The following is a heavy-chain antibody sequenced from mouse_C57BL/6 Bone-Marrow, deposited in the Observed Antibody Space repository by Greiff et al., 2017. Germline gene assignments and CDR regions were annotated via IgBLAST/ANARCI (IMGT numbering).Heavy chain of an antibody. Sequence: QVQLQQSGAELVRPGTSVKMSCKASGYTFTNYWRGGAKQRPGHGLEWIGDIYPGGGYTNYNEKFKGKATLTADKSSRTAYMQFSSLTSEDSAIYYFARGSFTQACFDYWGQGTTLTVSS. D-gene: IGHD3-2*02. CDR1: GYTFTNYW. CDR2: IYPGGGYT. V-gene: IGHV1-63*01. J-gene: IGHJ2*01. CDR3: ARGSFTQACFDY.